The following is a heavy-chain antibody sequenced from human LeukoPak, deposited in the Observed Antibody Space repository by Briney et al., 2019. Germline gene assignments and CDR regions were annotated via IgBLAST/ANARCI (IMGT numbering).Heavy chain of an antibody. CDR3: AKDLGYLDAFDI. V-gene: IGHV3-23*01. D-gene: IGHD7-27*01. CDR2: ISGSGGST. J-gene: IGHJ3*02. CDR1: GFTFGDYV. Sequence: GGPLRLSCKVSGFTFGDYVMSWFRQAPGKGLEWVSAISGSGGSTYYADSVKGRFTISRDNSKNTLYLQMNSLRAEDTAVYYCAKDLGYLDAFDIWGQGTMVTVSS.